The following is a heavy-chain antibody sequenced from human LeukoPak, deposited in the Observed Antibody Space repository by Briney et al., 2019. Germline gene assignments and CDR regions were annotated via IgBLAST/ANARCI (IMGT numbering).Heavy chain of an antibody. CDR1: GFTFSNYR. CDR2: ISLTTSTI. V-gene: IGHV3-48*04. J-gene: IGHJ6*02. CDR3: AREIADTTMIRGYYYGMDV. Sequence: GGSLRLSCAASGFTFSNYRMNWVRQAPGKGLEWVSYISLTTSTIYYADSVKGRFTISRDNAKNSLYLQMNSLRAEDAAIYYCAREIADTTMIRGYYYGMDVWGQGTTVTVSS. D-gene: IGHD5-18*01.